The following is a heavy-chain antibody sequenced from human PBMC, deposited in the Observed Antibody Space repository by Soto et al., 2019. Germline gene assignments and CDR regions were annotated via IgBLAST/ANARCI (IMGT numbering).Heavy chain of an antibody. CDR3: ARDRPRRYFDWKYYFDY. CDR2: ISAYNGNT. D-gene: IGHD3-9*01. CDR1: GYTFTSYG. J-gene: IGHJ4*02. Sequence: GASVKVSCKASGYTFTSYGISWVRQAPGQGLEWMGWISAYNGNTNYAQKLQGRVTMTTDTSTSTAYMELRSLRSDDTAVYYCARDRPRRYFDWKYYFDYWGQGTLVTAPQ. V-gene: IGHV1-18*01.